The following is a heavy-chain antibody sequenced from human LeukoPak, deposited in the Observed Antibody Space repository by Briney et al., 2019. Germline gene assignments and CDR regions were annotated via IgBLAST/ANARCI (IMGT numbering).Heavy chain of an antibody. CDR2: ISFSGDNT. D-gene: IGHD6-19*01. J-gene: IGHJ4*02. Sequence: PGGSLRLSCAASGFTFRDSAMSWVRQAPGKGLEWVSLISFSGDNTYYTDSVKGRFTISRDNSKNTLYLQMNSLRAEDTAVYYCAKVKPRGAPVAGQDYWGQGTLVTVSS. CDR3: AKVKPRGAPVAGQDY. V-gene: IGHV3-23*01. CDR1: GFTFRDSA.